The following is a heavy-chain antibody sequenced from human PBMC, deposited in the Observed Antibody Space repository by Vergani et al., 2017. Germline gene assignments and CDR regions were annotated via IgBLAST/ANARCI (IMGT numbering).Heavy chain of an antibody. CDR1: GYSLTNYW. V-gene: IGHV5-51*01. Sequence: EVQLVQSGAEVKKPGESLKISCQISGYSLTNYWIGWVRQMPGKGLEWMGISHPADSDTRYSPSFQGQVTISVDKSISTAYLQRSSLRASDSAMYYCARLYGRDSSGSKYFDYWGQGTLVTVSS. CDR2: SHPADSDT. D-gene: IGHD3-22*01. CDR3: ARLYGRDSSGSKYFDY. J-gene: IGHJ4*02.